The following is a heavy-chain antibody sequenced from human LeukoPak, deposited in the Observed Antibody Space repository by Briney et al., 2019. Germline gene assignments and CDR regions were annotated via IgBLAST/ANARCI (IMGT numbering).Heavy chain of an antibody. CDR2: IYPGDSDT. CDR3: ARRYCSSTSCYYFDY. V-gene: IGHV5-51*01. J-gene: IGHJ4*02. Sequence: GESLKISCKGSGYSFTSYWIGWVRQMPGKGLEWMGIIYPGDSDTRYSPSFQGQVTISADKSVSTAYLQWSSLKASDTAMYYCARRYCSSTSCYYFDYWGQGALVTVSS. D-gene: IGHD2-2*01. CDR1: GYSFTSYW.